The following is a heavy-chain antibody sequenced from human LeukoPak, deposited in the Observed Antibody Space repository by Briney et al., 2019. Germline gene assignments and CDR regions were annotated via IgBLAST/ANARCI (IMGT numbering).Heavy chain of an antibody. D-gene: IGHD2/OR15-2a*01. J-gene: IGHJ4*02. CDR3: ARVFRRGLSPDPSVYYFDY. Sequence: SGTLSLTCTVSGYSISSGYYWGWIRQPPGKGLEWIGSIYHSGSTYYNPSLRSRVTISVDTSKNQFSLKLSSVTAADMAVYYCARVFRRGLSPDPSVYYFDYWGQGTLVTVSS. CDR2: IYHSGST. CDR1: GYSISSGYY. V-gene: IGHV4-38-2*02.